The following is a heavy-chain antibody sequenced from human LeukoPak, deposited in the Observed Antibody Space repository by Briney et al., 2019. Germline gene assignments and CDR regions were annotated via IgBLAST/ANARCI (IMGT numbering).Heavy chain of an antibody. V-gene: IGHV3-23*01. CDR1: GFTFSNYG. D-gene: IGHD4-17*01. Sequence: PGGTLRLSCAVSGFTFSNYGMTWVRQAPGKGLEWVSAISGRGDTTRNGGSVKGRFTVSKTHSKNTPYLKMTKRPAEDPAVYFCAMDPNGDYLGAFDFWGQGTLVTVSS. CDR3: AMDPNGDYLGAFDF. J-gene: IGHJ3*01. CDR2: ISGRGDTT.